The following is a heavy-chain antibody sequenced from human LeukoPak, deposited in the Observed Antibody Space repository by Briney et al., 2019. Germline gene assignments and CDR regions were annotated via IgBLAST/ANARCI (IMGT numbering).Heavy chain of an antibody. V-gene: IGHV3-53*01. J-gene: IGHJ3*02. CDR3: ARDSGRFDGFDI. CDR2: IYSDGRT. Sequence: GGSLRLSCAASGFTVSTNYMSWVRQAPGKGLEWVSVIYSDGRTYYADSVKGRFTISRDNSKNTLYLQMNSLRAEDTAVYYCARDSGRFDGFDIWGQGTMVTVSS. D-gene: IGHD3-10*01. CDR1: GFTVSTNY.